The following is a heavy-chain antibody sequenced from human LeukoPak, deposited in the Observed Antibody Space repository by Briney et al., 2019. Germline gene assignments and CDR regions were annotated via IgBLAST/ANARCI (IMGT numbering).Heavy chain of an antibody. CDR3: ARAWDDSSGYDNSDFDY. J-gene: IGHJ4*02. CDR1: GGSFSGYY. V-gene: IGHV4-34*01. D-gene: IGHD3-22*01. Sequence: SETLSLTYAVYGGSFSGYYWSWIRQPPGKGLEWIGEINHSGSTNYNPSLKSRVTISVDTSKDQFSLKLSSVTAADTAVYYCARAWDDSSGYDNSDFDYWGQGTLVTVSS. CDR2: INHSGST.